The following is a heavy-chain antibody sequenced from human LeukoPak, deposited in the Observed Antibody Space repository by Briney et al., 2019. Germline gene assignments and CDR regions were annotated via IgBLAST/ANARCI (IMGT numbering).Heavy chain of an antibody. Sequence: SETLSLTCAVYGGSFSGYYWSWIRQPPGKGLEWIGEINHSGSTNYNPSLKSRVTISVDTSKNQSSLKLSSVTAADTAVYYCARGHLVWGSGYDYWGQGTLVTVSS. CDR1: GGSFSGYY. CDR2: INHSGST. J-gene: IGHJ4*02. V-gene: IGHV4-34*01. CDR3: ARGHLVWGSGYDY. D-gene: IGHD3-16*01.